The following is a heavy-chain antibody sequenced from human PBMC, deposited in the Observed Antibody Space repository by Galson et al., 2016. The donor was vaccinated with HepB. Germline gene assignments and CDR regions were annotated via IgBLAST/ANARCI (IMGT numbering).Heavy chain of an antibody. CDR3: ARDSLGESSGPFDY. CDR1: GGSFSNYA. J-gene: IGHJ4*02. CDR2: ISAYNGNT. Sequence: SVKVSCKASGGSFSNYAISWVRQAPGQGLEWMGWISAYNGNTNYARKLLGRVSMTTDTSTSTAYMELRSLRSDDTAVYYCARDSLGESSGPFDYWGQGTLVTVSS. D-gene: IGHD3-22*01. V-gene: IGHV1-18*01.